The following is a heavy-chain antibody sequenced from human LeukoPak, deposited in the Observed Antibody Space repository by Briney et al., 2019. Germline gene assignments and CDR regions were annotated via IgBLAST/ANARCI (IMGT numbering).Heavy chain of an antibody. D-gene: IGHD6-19*01. Sequence: GGSLRLSCAASGFTFSDYWMSWVRQAPGKGLEWVATTKQDASEKYYVDSVKGRFTISRDNVKNSLFFQMNSLRAEDTAVYYCACSGRGPFGAWGQGTMVTVSS. CDR3: ACSGRGPFGA. J-gene: IGHJ3*01. V-gene: IGHV3-7*01. CDR2: TKQDASEK. CDR1: GFTFSDYW.